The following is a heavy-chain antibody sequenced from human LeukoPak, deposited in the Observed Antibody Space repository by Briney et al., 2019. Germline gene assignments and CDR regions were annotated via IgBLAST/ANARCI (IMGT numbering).Heavy chain of an antibody. D-gene: IGHD1-26*01. CDR3: ARENYGWELRVNWFDP. V-gene: IGHV3-21*01. J-gene: IGHJ5*02. Sequence: GGSLRLSCAASGFTFSSYEMNWVRQAPGKGLEWVSSISSSSSYIYYADSVKGRFTISRDNAKNSLYLQMNSLRAEDTAVYYCARENYGWELRVNWFDPWGQGTLVTVSS. CDR1: GFTFSSYE. CDR2: ISSSSSYI.